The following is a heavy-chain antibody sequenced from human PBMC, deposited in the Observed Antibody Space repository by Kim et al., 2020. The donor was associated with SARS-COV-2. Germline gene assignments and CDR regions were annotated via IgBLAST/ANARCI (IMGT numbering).Heavy chain of an antibody. CDR3: ARKPYYYDLLTGYTSYYGMDV. CDR2: TYYRSKWYN. J-gene: IGHJ6*02. CDR1: GDSVSSNSAA. D-gene: IGHD3-9*01. Sequence: SQTLSLTCAISGDSVSSNSAAWNWIRQSPSRGLEWLGRTYYRSKWYNDYAVSVKSRITINPDTSKNQFSLQLNSMTPEDTAVYYCARKPYYYDLLTGYTSYYGMDVWAQRTTVTVS. V-gene: IGHV6-1*01.